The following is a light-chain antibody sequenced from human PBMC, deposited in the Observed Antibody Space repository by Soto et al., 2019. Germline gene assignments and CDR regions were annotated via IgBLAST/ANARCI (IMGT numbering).Light chain of an antibody. CDR2: EVT. CDR3: SSFTSRHTYV. Sequence: QSALTQPASVSGSPGQSITISCTGTSSDVGGYNFVSWYQQHPDKAPKFIIYEVTNRPSGVSNSFSGSKSGNTASLTISGLQAEDEADYYCSSFTSRHTYVFGSGTKVTVL. J-gene: IGLJ1*01. CDR1: SSDVGGYNF. V-gene: IGLV2-14*01.